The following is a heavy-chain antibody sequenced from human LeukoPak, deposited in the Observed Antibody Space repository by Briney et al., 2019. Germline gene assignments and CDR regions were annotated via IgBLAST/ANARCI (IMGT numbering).Heavy chain of an antibody. CDR2: IYYSGST. CDR3: ARQGYADFSSRPFDY. V-gene: IGHV4-39*01. Sequence: SETLSLTCTVSRGSISSSGYYWGWIRQPPGKGLERIGSIYYSGSTYYNPSLKSRVTISVDTSKNQFSLKLSSVTAADTAMYFCARQGYADFSSRPFDYWGQGTLVTVSS. J-gene: IGHJ4*02. D-gene: IGHD4-17*01. CDR1: RGSISSSGYY.